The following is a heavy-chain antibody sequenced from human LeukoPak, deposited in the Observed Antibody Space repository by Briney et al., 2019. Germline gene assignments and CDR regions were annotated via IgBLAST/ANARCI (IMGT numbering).Heavy chain of an antibody. CDR3: ARVVSGGVIWAY. Sequence: ASVKVSCKASGYTFTNYYIHGVRQAPGQGLEWVGWINPNSGDTNYAQKLQGRVTMTRDTSIITAFMELSRLTSDDTAVYYCARVVSGGVIWAYWGQGTLVTVSS. CDR2: INPNSGDT. D-gene: IGHD3-16*01. V-gene: IGHV1-2*02. J-gene: IGHJ4*02. CDR1: GYTFTNYY.